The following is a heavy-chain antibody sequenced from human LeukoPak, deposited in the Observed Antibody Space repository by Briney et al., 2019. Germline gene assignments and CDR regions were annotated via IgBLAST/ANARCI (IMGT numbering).Heavy chain of an antibody. CDR1: GGSFIRYA. D-gene: IGHD3-22*01. V-gene: IGHV1-69*01. CDR3: ARGSGETGGYYYVY. CDR2: IIPIFGTA. J-gene: IGHJ4*02. Sequence: SVKVSCKASGGSFIRYAISWVRQAPGQGLEWMGGIIPIFGTANYAQKFQGRVTITADESTRTAYMELRTLRSEDTAIYYCARGSGETGGYYYVYWGRGTPVTVSS.